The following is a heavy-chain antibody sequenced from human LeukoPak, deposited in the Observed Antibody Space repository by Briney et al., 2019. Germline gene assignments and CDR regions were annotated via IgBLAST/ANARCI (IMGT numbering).Heavy chain of an antibody. Sequence: ASVKVSFKVSGYTLTELSMHWVRQAPGKGLEWMGGFDPEDGETIYAQKFQGRVTMTEDTSTDTAYMELSSLRSEDTAVYYCATNDYSNYGRSVYWGQGTLVTVSS. CDR3: ATNDYSNYGRSVY. D-gene: IGHD4-11*01. V-gene: IGHV1-24*01. CDR2: FDPEDGET. CDR1: GYTLTELS. J-gene: IGHJ4*02.